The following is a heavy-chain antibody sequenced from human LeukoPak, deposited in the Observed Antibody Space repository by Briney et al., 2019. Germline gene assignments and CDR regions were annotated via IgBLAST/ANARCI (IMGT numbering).Heavy chain of an antibody. CDR1: GFTFSSFG. CDR2: ISSGSSTI. CDR3: ARVLRTGIFDY. D-gene: IGHD7-27*01. V-gene: IGHV3-48*01. Sequence: GGSLRLSCAASGFTFSSFGMNWVRQAPGKGLEWVSYISSGSSTIYHADSVKGRFTISRDNAKNSLYLQMNSLRAEDTAVYYRARVLRTGIFDYWGQGTLVTVSS. J-gene: IGHJ4*02.